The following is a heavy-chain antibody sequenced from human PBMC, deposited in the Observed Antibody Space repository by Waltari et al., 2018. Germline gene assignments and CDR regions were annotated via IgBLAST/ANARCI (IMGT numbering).Heavy chain of an antibody. CDR2: IYSSGST. CDR3: AREIEGGDYFDY. Sequence: QVQLQESGPGLVKPSETLSLTCTVSGGSISSYYCSWIRQPPGKGLEWIGYIYSSGSTNYNPSLKSRVTISVDTSKNQFSLKLSSVTAADTAVDYCAREIEGGDYFDYWGQGTLVTVSS. V-gene: IGHV4-59*01. D-gene: IGHD3-16*01. CDR1: GGSISSYY. J-gene: IGHJ4*02.